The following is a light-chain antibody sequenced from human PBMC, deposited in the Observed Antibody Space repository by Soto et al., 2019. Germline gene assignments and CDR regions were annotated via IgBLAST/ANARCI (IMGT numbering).Light chain of an antibody. J-gene: IGLJ1*01. CDR2: EVV. Sequence: QSALTQPPSASGSPGQSGTISCTGTKNDIGVYDFFSWYQHHPGKAPRLIIYEVVQRPSGVPDRFSGSKSGNTASLTVSGLQAADEADYFCKSYAGSNTYVFGSGTKLTVL. CDR3: KSYAGSNTYV. V-gene: IGLV2-8*01. CDR1: KNDIGVYDF.